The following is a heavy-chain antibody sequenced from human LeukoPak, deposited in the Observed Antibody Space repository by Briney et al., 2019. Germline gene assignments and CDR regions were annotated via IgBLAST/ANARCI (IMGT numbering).Heavy chain of an antibody. J-gene: IGHJ6*02. D-gene: IGHD3-22*01. CDR1: GFTFSNAW. CDR2: IKSKTDGGTT. Sequence: PGGSLRLSCAASGFTFSNAWMNWVRQATGKGLEWVGRIKSKTDGGTTDYAAPVKGRFTISRDDSKNTLYLQMNSLKTEDTAVYYCTTETSGYYYFYYYYGMDVWGQGTTVNVSS. V-gene: IGHV3-15*07. CDR3: TTETSGYYYFYYYYGMDV.